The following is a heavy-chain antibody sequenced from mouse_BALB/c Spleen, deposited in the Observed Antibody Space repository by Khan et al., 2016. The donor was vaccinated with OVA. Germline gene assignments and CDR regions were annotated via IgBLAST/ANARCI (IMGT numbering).Heavy chain of an antibody. CDR2: IWGDGNT. CDR3: DKDRGNYAVDY. J-gene: IGHJ4*01. V-gene: IGHV2-3*01. CDR1: GFSLASYG. Sequence: QVQLKQSGPGLVAPSQSLSITCTVSGFSLASYGVSWVRQPPGKGLEWLGVIWGDGNTNFHSALRSRLSISKDNSKSQVFLKLNSLQTDDTATYYCDKDRGNYAVDYWGQGTSVTVAS.